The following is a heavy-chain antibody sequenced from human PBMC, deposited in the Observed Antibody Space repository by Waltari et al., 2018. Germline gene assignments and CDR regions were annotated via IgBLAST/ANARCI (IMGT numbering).Heavy chain of an antibody. CDR2: IKEAGSAQ. J-gene: IGHJ4*02. D-gene: IGHD3-10*01. Sequence: EVQLVESGGVLVQPGGSLRLSCEASGFMFSRYWMTWVRQAPGKGREWVANIKEAGSAQTYGDSVRGRFIISRDNAQNSLYLQMNYLRAEDTAVYYCARDGGASGSYDYWGQGTLVTVSS. CDR3: ARDGGASGSYDY. CDR1: GFMFSRYW. V-gene: IGHV3-7*01.